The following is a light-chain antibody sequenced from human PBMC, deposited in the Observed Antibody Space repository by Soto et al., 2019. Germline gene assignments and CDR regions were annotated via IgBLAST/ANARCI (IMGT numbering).Light chain of an antibody. Sequence: EIVMTQSPATLSVSPGERATLSCRASQSVSSNLAWYQQKPGQAPRLLIYGASTRATGIPARFSGSGSGTEFTLTISSLQSEDLAIYYCQQYNSWPLTFGGGTKVVIK. CDR2: GAS. J-gene: IGKJ4*01. CDR3: QQYNSWPLT. V-gene: IGKV3-15*01. CDR1: QSVSSN.